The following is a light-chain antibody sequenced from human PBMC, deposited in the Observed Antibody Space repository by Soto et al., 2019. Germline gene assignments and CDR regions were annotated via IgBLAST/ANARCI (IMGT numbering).Light chain of an antibody. V-gene: IGLV1-44*01. J-gene: IGLJ2*01. CDR3: AAWDDSLNGYVV. CDR1: RYNIGSNT. CDR2: RDH. Sequence: QSVLTQPPSASGTPGQRVTISCSGSRYNIGSNTVNWYQQVPGTAPRLLIHRDHQRPSGVPDRFSGSNSGTSASLAISGLQSEDEADYYCAAWDDSLNGYVVFGGGTKVTVL.